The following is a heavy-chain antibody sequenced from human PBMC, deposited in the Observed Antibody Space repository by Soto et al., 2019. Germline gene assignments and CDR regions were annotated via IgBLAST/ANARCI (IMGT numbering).Heavy chain of an antibody. CDR3: ARLVRGSGSYINYYFDY. J-gene: IGHJ4*02. CDR2: IYPGDSDT. D-gene: IGHD3-10*01. CDR1: GYSFTSYW. V-gene: IGHV5-51*01. Sequence: PGESLKISCKGSGYSFTSYWIGWVRQMPGKGLEWVGIIYPGDSDTRYSPSFQGQVTISADKSISTAYLQWSSLKASDTAMYYCARLVRGSGSYINYYFDYWGQGTLVTVSS.